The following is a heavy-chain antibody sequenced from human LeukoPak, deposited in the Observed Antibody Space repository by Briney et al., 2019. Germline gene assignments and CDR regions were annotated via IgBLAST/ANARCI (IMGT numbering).Heavy chain of an antibody. J-gene: IGHJ4*02. D-gene: IGHD6-6*01. CDR2: IYPGDSDT. CDR3: ARTTKHYGDHEYSSSSDFPFDY. Sequence: GESLKISCKGSGYNFSRYWIGWVRQMPGKGLEWMGTIYPGDSDTRYSPSFQGRVTISADKSISAAYLQWSSLKASDTAMYYCARTTKHYGDHEYSSSSDFPFDYWGQGTLVTVSS. CDR1: GYNFSRYW. V-gene: IGHV5-51*01.